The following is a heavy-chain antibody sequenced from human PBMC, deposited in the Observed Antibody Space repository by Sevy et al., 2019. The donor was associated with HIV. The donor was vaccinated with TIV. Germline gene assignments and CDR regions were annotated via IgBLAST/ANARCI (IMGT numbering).Heavy chain of an antibody. J-gene: IGHJ4*02. CDR2: IIPFFGTT. Sequence: ASVKVSCKASGGTFSSYDISWVRQAPGQGLEWMGGIIPFFGTTNYAKKFQGRVTITADKSTYTAYMELSSLRSEDTAVYYCARASILTGYPFDYWGQGTLVTVSS. CDR3: ARASILTGYPFDY. D-gene: IGHD3-9*01. CDR1: GGTFSSYD. V-gene: IGHV1-69*06.